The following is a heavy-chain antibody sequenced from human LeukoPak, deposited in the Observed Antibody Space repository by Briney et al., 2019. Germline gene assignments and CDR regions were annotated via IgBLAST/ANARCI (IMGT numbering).Heavy chain of an antibody. CDR2: ISGSGGST. D-gene: IGHD2-15*01. J-gene: IGHJ4*02. V-gene: IGHV3-23*01. CDR3: AKQLVEGYYFDY. Sequence: GGSLRLSCAASGFTFSSYAMSWVRQAPGRGLEWVSAISGSGGSTYYADSVKGRFTISRDNSKNTLYLQMNSLRAEDAAVYYCAKQLVEGYYFDYWGQGTLVTVSS. CDR1: GFTFSSYA.